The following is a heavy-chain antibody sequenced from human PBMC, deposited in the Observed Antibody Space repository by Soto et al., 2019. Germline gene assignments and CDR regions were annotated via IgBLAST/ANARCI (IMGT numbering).Heavy chain of an antibody. Sequence: QLQLQESGPGLVKPSETLSLTCTVSGGSISSSSYYWGWIRQPPGKGLEWIGSIYYSGSTYYNPSLKSRVTISVDTSKNQFSLKLSSVTAADTAVYYCACPPIDYYDSSGYYYGEAYWGQGTLVTVSS. CDR1: GGSISSSSYY. V-gene: IGHV4-39*01. CDR3: ACPPIDYYDSSGYYYGEAY. J-gene: IGHJ4*02. CDR2: IYYSGST. D-gene: IGHD3-22*01.